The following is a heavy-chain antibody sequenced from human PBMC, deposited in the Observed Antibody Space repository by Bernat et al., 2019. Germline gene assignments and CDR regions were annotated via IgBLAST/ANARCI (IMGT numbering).Heavy chain of an antibody. D-gene: IGHD3-10*01. J-gene: IGHJ4*02. V-gene: IGHV3-23*04. Sequence: EVQLVESGGGLVQPGGSLRLSCPASGFTFSSYAMSWVRQAPGKGLEWVSAISGSGGCTYYADSVKGRFTISRDNSKNTLYLQMNSLRAEDTAVYYCATLSVWFNPHNDYWGQGTLVTVSS. CDR3: ATLSVWFNPHNDY. CDR1: GFTFSSYA. CDR2: ISGSGGCT.